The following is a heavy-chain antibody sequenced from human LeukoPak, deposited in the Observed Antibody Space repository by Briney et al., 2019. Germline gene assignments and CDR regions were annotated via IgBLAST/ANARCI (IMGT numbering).Heavy chain of an antibody. CDR1: GGTFSSYA. Sequence: GASVKVSCKSSGGTFSSYAISWVRQAPGQGLEWMGRIIPILGIANYAQKFQGRVTITADKSTSTAYMEMSSLRSEDTAVYYCARGVGDSSGYSLRWFDPWGQGTLVTVSS. CDR2: IIPILGIA. CDR3: ARGVGDSSGYSLRWFDP. J-gene: IGHJ5*02. D-gene: IGHD3-22*01. V-gene: IGHV1-69*04.